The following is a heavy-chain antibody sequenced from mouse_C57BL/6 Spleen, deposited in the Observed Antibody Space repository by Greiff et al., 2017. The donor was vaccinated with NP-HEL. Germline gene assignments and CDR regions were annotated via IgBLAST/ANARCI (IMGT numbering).Heavy chain of an antibody. Sequence: EVQRVESEGGLVQPGSSMKLSCTASGFTFSDYYMAWVRQVPEKGLEWVANINYDGSSTYYLDSLKSRFIISRDNAKNILYLQMSSLKSEDTATYYCARRLDSSGYEYAMDYWGQGTSVTVSS. CDR1: GFTFSDYY. CDR2: INYDGSST. D-gene: IGHD3-2*02. J-gene: IGHJ4*01. CDR3: ARRLDSSGYEYAMDY. V-gene: IGHV5-16*01.